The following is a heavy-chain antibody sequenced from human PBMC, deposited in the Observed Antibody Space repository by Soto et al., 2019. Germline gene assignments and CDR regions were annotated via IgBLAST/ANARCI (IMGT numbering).Heavy chain of an antibody. V-gene: IGHV4-59*01. CDR3: ARDGHGMDV. CDR1: GGSINTYY. J-gene: IGHJ6*02. Sequence: SETLSLTCAVSGGSINTYYWSWVRQPPGKGLEWIGNIHHSGSTHYNPSLTSRVTISVDTSKNQFSLELRSVTAADTAVYYCARDGHGMDVWGQGTTVTVSS. CDR2: IHHSGST.